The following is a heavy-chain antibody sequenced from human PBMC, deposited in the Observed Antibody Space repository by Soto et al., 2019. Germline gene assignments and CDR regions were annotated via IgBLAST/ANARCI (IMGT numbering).Heavy chain of an antibody. CDR2: IYPGDSDT. V-gene: IGHV5-51*01. CDR3: ARTRKNYGDYDWFAP. J-gene: IGHJ5*02. D-gene: IGHD4-17*01. CDR1: GYSFTGYW. Sequence: GESLKISCKGSGYSFTGYWIGWVRQMPGKGLEWMGIIYPGDSDTRYSPSFQGQVTISADKSISTAYLQWSSLKASDTAMYYCARTRKNYGDYDWFAPWGQGTLVTVSS.